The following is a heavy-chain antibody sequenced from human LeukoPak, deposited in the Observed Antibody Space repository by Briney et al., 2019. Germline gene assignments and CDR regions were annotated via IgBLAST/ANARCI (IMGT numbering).Heavy chain of an antibody. V-gene: IGHV1-3*01. CDR1: GYTFTSYA. J-gene: IGHJ6*03. CDR3: ARDRPPTTHDYGNQNWWYYYYYMDV. CDR2: INAGNGNT. D-gene: IGHD4-11*01. Sequence: ASVKVSCKASGYTFTSYAMHWVRQAPGQRLEWMGWINAGNGNTKYSQKFQGRVTITTDESTSTAYMELSSLRSEDTAVYYCARDRPPTTHDYGNQNWWYYYYYMDVWGKGTTVTVSS.